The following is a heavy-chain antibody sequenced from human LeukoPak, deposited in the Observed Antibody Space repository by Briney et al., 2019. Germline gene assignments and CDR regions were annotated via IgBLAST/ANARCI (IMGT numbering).Heavy chain of an antibody. CDR1: GFTFSSYG. D-gene: IGHD1-26*01. CDR3: AKDGELTFDY. Sequence: GSLRLSCAASGFTFSSYGMHWVRQAPGKGLEWVGFIRYDGSNKYYADSVKGRFTISRDNSKNTLYLQMNSLRAEDTAVYYCAKDGELTFDYWGQGTLVTVSS. CDR2: IRYDGSNK. J-gene: IGHJ4*02. V-gene: IGHV3-30*02.